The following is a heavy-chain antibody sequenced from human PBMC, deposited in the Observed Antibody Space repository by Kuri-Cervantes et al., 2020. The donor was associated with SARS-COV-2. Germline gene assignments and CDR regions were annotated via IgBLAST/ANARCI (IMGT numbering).Heavy chain of an antibody. V-gene: IGHV1-69*04. CDR1: GGSFSSYA. J-gene: IGHJ5*02. CDR2: IIPILGTA. Sequence: SAKDSCKASGGSFSSYAVSWVRQAPGQGLEWLGRIIPILGTANYAQKFQGRVTITADKSTSTAYMELSSLRSEDTAVYHCARDLLAARPEVFDPWGQGTLVTVSS. D-gene: IGHD6-6*01. CDR3: ARDLLAARPEVFDP.